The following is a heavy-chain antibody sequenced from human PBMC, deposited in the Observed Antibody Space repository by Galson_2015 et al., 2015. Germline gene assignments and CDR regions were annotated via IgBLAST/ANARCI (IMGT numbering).Heavy chain of an antibody. V-gene: IGHV1-46*01. Sequence: SVKVSCKASGYTFTSYSMHWVRQAPGQGLEWMGIINPSGGSTSYAQKFQGRVTMTRDTSTSTVYMELSSLRSEDTAVYYCAREPRDGVAGGYCSGGRSWTGCFDLWGQGTLVTVSS. J-gene: IGHJ3*01. CDR1: GYTFTSYS. D-gene: IGHD2-15*01. CDR3: AREPRDGVAGGYCSGGRSWTGCFDL. CDR2: INPSGGST.